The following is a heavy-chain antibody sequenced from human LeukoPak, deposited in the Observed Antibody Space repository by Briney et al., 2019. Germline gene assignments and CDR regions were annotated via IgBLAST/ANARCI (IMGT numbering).Heavy chain of an antibody. D-gene: IGHD2-2*01. CDR3: AGDPRDCSSTSCGYLDY. V-gene: IGHV3-30*04. CDR1: GFTFSSYA. J-gene: IGHJ4*02. Sequence: GGSLRLSCAASGFTFSSYAMHWVRQAPGKGLEWVAVISYDGSNKYYADSVKGRFTISRDNSKNTLYQQMNSLRAEDTAVYYCAGDPRDCSSTSCGYLDYWGQGTLVTVSS. CDR2: ISYDGSNK.